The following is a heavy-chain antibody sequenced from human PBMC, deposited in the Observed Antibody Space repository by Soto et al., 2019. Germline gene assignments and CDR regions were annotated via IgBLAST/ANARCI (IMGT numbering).Heavy chain of an antibody. CDR1: GYTFTTYY. CDR2: INPNGGSA. V-gene: IGHV1-46*01. Sequence: ASVKVSCKASGYTFTTYYINWVRQAPGQGLEWMGIINPNGGSASYAQKFQARVTMTRDTSTSTVYMDLSSLRSEDTAVYYCARAYYDILTGYPAGPNFDYWGQGTLVTVSS. CDR3: ARAYYDILTGYPAGPNFDY. D-gene: IGHD3-9*01. J-gene: IGHJ4*02.